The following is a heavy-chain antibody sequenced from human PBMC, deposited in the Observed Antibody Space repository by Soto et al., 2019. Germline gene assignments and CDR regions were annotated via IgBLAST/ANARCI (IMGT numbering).Heavy chain of an antibody. CDR1: GYTFNFYG. V-gene: IGHV1-18*01. CDR3: ARIGVSSGHESPDFDS. J-gene: IGHJ4*02. Sequence: ASVKVSCKASGYTFNFYGITWVRQAPGQGLEWMGWISGFNGNTNYAADLQGRVAMTTDTSTSTAYMELRGLRSDDTAVYYCARIGVSSGHESPDFDSWGQGTLVTVSS. D-gene: IGHD3-16*01. CDR2: ISGFNGNT.